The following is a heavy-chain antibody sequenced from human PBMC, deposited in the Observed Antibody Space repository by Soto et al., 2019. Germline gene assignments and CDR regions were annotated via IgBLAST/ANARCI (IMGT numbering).Heavy chain of an antibody. Sequence: ASVKVSCKASGYTLTSYGISWVRQAPGQGLEWMGWISAYNGNTNYAQKLQGRVTMTTDTSTSTAYMELRSLRSDDTAVYYCARFYSGSYFYYYYGMDVWGQGTTVTVSS. CDR1: GYTLTSYG. CDR2: ISAYNGNT. V-gene: IGHV1-18*01. D-gene: IGHD1-26*01. J-gene: IGHJ6*02. CDR3: ARFYSGSYFYYYYGMDV.